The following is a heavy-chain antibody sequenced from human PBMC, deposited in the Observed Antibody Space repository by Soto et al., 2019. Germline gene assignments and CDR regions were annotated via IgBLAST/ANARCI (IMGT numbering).Heavy chain of an antibody. CDR2: ISSSGGST. D-gene: IGHD6-13*01. CDR1: GFTFSNHG. Sequence: EVHLLESGGGLVQPGGSLRLSCAASGFTFSNHGMSWARQAPGKGLEWVSSISSSGGSTYYADSVKGRFTTSRDNSKNTLYLQMNSLRVEDTAVYYCAKIGVAGQWYFDLWGRGTLVTVSS. CDR3: AKIGVAGQWYFDL. J-gene: IGHJ2*01. V-gene: IGHV3-23*01.